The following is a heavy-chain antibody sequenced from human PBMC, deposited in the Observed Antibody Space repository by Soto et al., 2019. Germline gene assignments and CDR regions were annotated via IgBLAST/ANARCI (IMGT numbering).Heavy chain of an antibody. D-gene: IGHD6-19*01. V-gene: IGHV1-18*01. Sequence: GASVKVSCKASGYVFNAYGINWVRQAPGQGLEWMGWISPYNGNTKYAQDFQGRVTMTTDTSTSTAYMELRSLTSDDTAVYSCAAVGFRSDWFRDYHYHGLDVCGQGTTVTVSS. CDR3: AAVGFRSDWFRDYHYHGLDV. CDR1: GYVFNAYG. J-gene: IGHJ6*02. CDR2: ISPYNGNT.